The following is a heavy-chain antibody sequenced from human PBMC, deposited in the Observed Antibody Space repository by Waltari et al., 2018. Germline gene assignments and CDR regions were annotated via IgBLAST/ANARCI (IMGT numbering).Heavy chain of an antibody. Sequence: QVQLVQSGAEVKKPGSSVKVSCTASGGTFSSYAISWVRQAPGQGLEWMGGIIPIFGTANYAQKFQGRVTITADESTSTAYMELSSLRSEDTAVYYCARGYCSSTSCSYYYYMDVWGKGTTVTISS. V-gene: IGHV1-69*12. CDR3: ARGYCSSTSCSYYYYMDV. CDR2: IIPIFGTA. CDR1: GGTFSSYA. J-gene: IGHJ6*03. D-gene: IGHD2-2*01.